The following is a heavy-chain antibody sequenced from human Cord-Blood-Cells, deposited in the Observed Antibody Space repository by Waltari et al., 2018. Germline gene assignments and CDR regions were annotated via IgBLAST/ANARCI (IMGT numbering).Heavy chain of an antibody. CDR3: ANCKTGEFDP. Sequence: EVQLLESGGGLVQPGGSLRLACVASGFTFSSYAMSWVRQAPGKGLEWVAAISGSGGSTYYADSVKGRFTISRDNSKNTLYLQMNSLRAEDTAVYYCANCKTGEFDPWGQGTLVTVSS. D-gene: IGHD7-27*01. CDR2: ISGSGGST. V-gene: IGHV3-23*01. J-gene: IGHJ5*02. CDR1: GFTFSSYA.